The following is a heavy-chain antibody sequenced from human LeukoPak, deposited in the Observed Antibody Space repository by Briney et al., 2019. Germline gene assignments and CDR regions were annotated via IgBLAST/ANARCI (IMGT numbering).Heavy chain of an antibody. V-gene: IGHV6-1*01. Sequence: PSQTLSLTCAISGDSVSSNSAAWNWIRQSPSRGLEWLGRTYYRSKWYNDYAVSVKSRITINPDTSKNQFSLQLNSVTPEDTAVYYCARENYDILTGMASVIDYWGQGTLVTVSS. CDR1: GDSVSSNSAA. D-gene: IGHD3-9*01. CDR3: ARENYDILTGMASVIDY. CDR2: TYYRSKWYN. J-gene: IGHJ4*02.